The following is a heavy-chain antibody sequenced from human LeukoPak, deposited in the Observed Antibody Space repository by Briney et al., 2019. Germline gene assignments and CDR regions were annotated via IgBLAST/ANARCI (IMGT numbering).Heavy chain of an antibody. V-gene: IGHV4-38-2*02. CDR1: GYSISSGFY. J-gene: IGHJ4*02. CDR2: IHHSGST. Sequence: SETLSLTCTVSGYSISSGFYWGWIRPPPGKGLEWVANIHHSGSTYYKPSLKSRVTISVDTSKNQFSLKLTSVTAADTAMYYCASDAPGLLGYWGQGTLVTVSS. D-gene: IGHD2-15*01. CDR3: ASDAPGLLGY.